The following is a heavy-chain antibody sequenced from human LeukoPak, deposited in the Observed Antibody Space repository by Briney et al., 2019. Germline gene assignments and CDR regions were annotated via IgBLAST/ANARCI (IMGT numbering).Heavy chain of an antibody. CDR2: IYYSGST. D-gene: IGHD1-7*01. Sequence: SETLSLTCTVSGVSISSYYWSWIRQPPGKGLEWIGDIYYSGSTNYNPSLKSRVTISVDTSKNQFSLKLSSVTAADTAVYYCARDRNYRRYYYGMDVWGQGTTVTVSS. V-gene: IGHV4-59*01. CDR1: GVSISSYY. CDR3: ARDRNYRRYYYGMDV. J-gene: IGHJ6*02.